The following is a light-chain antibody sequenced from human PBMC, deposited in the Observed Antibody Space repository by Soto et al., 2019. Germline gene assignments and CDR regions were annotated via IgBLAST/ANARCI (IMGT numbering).Light chain of an antibody. CDR2: KAS. CDR3: QQYTNYPWT. J-gene: IGKJ1*01. Sequence: DIQMTQSPSTLSASVGDRVTMTCRASQSISSWLAWYQQKPGKAPKLLIYKASSLESGVPSRFSGSGSGTEFTLTISSLQPDDFATYYCQQYTNYPWTFGQGTKV. CDR1: QSISSW. V-gene: IGKV1-5*03.